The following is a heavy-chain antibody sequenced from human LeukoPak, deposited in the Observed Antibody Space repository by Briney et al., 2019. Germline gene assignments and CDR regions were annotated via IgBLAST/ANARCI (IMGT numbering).Heavy chain of an antibody. J-gene: IGHJ6*03. CDR2: IYYSGST. D-gene: IGHD4-23*01. CDR3: ARLCGGKREDYYYYMDV. V-gene: IGHV4-39*07. CDR1: GGSISSSIYY. Sequence: SETLSLTCTVSGGSISSSIYYWGWIRQPPGKGLEWIGSIYYSGSTYYNPSLKSRVTISVDTSKNQFSLKLSSVTAADTAVYYCARLCGGKREDYYYYMDVWGKGTTVTVSS.